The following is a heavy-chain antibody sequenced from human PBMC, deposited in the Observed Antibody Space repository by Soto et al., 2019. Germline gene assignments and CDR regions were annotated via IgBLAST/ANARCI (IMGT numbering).Heavy chain of an antibody. CDR2: ISGSGTST. D-gene: IGHD2-21*01. V-gene: IGHV3-23*01. CDR3: AKSLSALFSLGDFKY. CDR1: GFTFSSYA. Sequence: GGSLRLSCAASGFTFSSYALNWVRQAPGKGLEWVAEISGSGTSTYYAPSVKGRFIISSDSSKNTLYLRMYSLRAEDTAMYYCAKSLSALFSLGDFKYWGQGALVTVSS. J-gene: IGHJ4*02.